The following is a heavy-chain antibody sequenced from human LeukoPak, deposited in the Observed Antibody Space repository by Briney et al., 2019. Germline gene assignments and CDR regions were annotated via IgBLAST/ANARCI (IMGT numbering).Heavy chain of an antibody. V-gene: IGHV3-15*07. CDR2: IKSKADGETI. Sequence: PRGSLRLSCAASGFTFTNAWMNWVRQAPGKGLEWVGRIKSKADGETIDHAAPVKGRFTFSRDDSKNMLYLQMNSLKSEDTAVYYCSTLTSRGLSDSWGQGTLVTVSS. CDR1: GFTFTNAW. CDR3: STLTSRGLSDS. J-gene: IGHJ4*02. D-gene: IGHD1-20*01.